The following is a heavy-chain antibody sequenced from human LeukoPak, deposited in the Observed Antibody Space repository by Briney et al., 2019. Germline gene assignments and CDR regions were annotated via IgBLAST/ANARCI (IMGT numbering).Heavy chain of an antibody. J-gene: IGHJ4*02. Sequence: PGGSLRLSCAVYRLTLSNYGMSWVRQAPEKGLEWVSGISGSGGNTYYADSVKGRFTIFRDNSKNTLYLQMISLGVEDTAVYFCAKRGVVIRVILVGFHKEAYYFDSWGQGALATVSS. V-gene: IGHV3-23*01. CDR1: RLTLSNYG. D-gene: IGHD3-22*01. CDR3: AKRGVVIRVILVGFHKEAYYFDS. CDR2: ISGSGGNT.